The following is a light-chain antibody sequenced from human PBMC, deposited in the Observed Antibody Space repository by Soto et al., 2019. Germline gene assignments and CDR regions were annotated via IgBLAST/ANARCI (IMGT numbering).Light chain of an antibody. CDR3: QQYTDWPLT. J-gene: IGKJ1*01. Sequence: EVGMTQSPAPLSVSPGEIATLSCRASQSVTSNYLAWYQQKPGQAPRLLIYGVSSRATGVPDRFSGSGSGTDFTLTISRLEPEDFAVYYCQQYTDWPLTFGQGTKVEVK. CDR2: GVS. CDR1: QSVTSNY. V-gene: IGKV3-20*01.